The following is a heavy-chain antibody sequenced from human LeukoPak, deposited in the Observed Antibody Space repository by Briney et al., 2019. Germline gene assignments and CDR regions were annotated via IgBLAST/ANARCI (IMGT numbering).Heavy chain of an antibody. Sequence: GGSLRLSCAASGFIVSGYEMNWVRQAPGKGLEWVSFITSDGTIYYSDSVRGGFTLSRDNAKNSLHLQMNSLRAEDTAVYYCARDPYYYESSGYFFGAFDIWGQGTMVTVSS. CDR2: ITSDGTI. CDR3: ARDPYYYESSGYFFGAFDI. CDR1: GFIVSGYE. D-gene: IGHD3-22*01. J-gene: IGHJ3*02. V-gene: IGHV3-69-1*01.